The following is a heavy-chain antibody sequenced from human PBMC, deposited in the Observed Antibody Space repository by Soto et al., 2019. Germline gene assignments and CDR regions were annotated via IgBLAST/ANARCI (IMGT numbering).Heavy chain of an antibody. Sequence: EVQLVESGGGLIQPGGSLRLSCVASGFTISSNYMSWVRQAPSQGLEWVSVIYSGGTRFYADSVKGRFTISRDISKNVXYLQMNSLRVEDTAVYYCARDPLVPGNYYYYGMDVWGQGTTVTVSS. CDR3: ARDPLVPGNYYYYGMDV. CDR2: IYSGGTR. J-gene: IGHJ6*02. V-gene: IGHV3-53*01. CDR1: GFTISSNY. D-gene: IGHD2-2*01.